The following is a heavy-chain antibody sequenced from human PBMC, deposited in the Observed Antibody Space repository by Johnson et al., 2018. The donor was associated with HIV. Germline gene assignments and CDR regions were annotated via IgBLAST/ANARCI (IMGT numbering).Heavy chain of an antibody. CDR2: IWYDGSNK. CDR1: GFTFSSYG. D-gene: IGHD3-16*02. J-gene: IGHJ3*02. V-gene: IGHV3-33*01. CDR3: ARPPAYLYKATFSI. Sequence: QVQLVESGGGVVQPGGSLRLSCAASGFTFSSYGMHWVRQAPGKGLEWVAVIWYDGSNKYYAESVKGRFTISRDNAKNSLYLQMDSLRGEDTAVYFCARPPAYLYKATFSIWGQGTMVTVSS.